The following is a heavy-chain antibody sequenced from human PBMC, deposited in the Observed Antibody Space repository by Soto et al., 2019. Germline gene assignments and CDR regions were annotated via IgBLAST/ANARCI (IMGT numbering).Heavy chain of an antibody. CDR2: INHSGST. CDR3: ARGAIMVRGVRYFDY. D-gene: IGHD3-10*01. J-gene: IGHJ4*02. CDR1: GGSISSGGYY. Sequence: QVQLQESGPGLVKPSQTLSLTCTVSGGSISSGGYYWSWIRQPPGKGLEWIGEINHSGSTNYNPSLKSRVTISVDTSKNQFSLKLSSVTAADTAVYYCARGAIMVRGVRYFDYWGQGTLVTVSS. V-gene: IGHV4-31*03.